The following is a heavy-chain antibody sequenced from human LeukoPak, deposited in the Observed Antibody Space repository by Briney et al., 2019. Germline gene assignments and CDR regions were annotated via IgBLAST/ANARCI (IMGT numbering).Heavy chain of an antibody. J-gene: IGHJ4*02. CDR2: IYTDGSTK. CDR3: ARNSGGRRYYFTE. V-gene: IGHV3-33*01. CDR1: GFIFSNSG. Sequence: GGSLRLSCAASGFIFSNSGMHWVRQAPGKGREWGTVIYTDGSTKYYADSVKGRFTISRDNSQNTLYLQMNSLRAEDTAVYYCARNSGGRRYYFTEWGQGPLVPVSS. D-gene: IGHD3-10*01.